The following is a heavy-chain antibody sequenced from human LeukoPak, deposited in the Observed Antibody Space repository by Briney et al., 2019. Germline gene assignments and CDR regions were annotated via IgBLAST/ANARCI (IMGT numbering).Heavy chain of an antibody. Sequence: SETLSLTCTVSGSSISSYYWSWIRQPPGKGLECIGYIYYSGITNYNPSLKSRVTISVDTSKNQFSLKLSSVTAADTAVYYCARRSGSGWLPFDYWGQGTLVTVSS. CDR3: ARRSGSGWLPFDY. J-gene: IGHJ4*02. V-gene: IGHV4-59*08. CDR2: IYYSGIT. D-gene: IGHD5-24*01. CDR1: GSSISSYY.